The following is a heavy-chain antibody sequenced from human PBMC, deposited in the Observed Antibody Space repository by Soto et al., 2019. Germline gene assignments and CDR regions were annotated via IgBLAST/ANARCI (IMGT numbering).Heavy chain of an antibody. CDR3: TTAAKRITIFGVVIGRPYYFDY. CDR2: IKSKTDGGTT. Sequence: GGSLRLSCAASGFTFSNAWMSWVRQAPGKGLEWVGRIKSKTDGGTTDYAAPVKGRFTISRDDSKNTLYLQMNSLKTEDTAVYYCTTAAKRITIFGVVIGRPYYFDYWGQGTLVTVSS. CDR1: GFTFSNAW. J-gene: IGHJ4*02. D-gene: IGHD3-3*01. V-gene: IGHV3-15*01.